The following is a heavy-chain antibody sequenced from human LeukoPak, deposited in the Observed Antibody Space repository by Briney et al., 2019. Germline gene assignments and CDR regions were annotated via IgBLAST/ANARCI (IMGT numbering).Heavy chain of an antibody. V-gene: IGHV3-23*01. Sequence: GGSLRLSCVASGFIFSSYAMSWVRQAPGKGLEWVSVISGSGGSTNYADSVKGRFTISRDNSKNTLYLQMNSLRAEDTAVYYCAKAPYISSLNFDYWGQGTLVTVSS. CDR1: GFIFSSYA. J-gene: IGHJ4*02. D-gene: IGHD6-6*01. CDR2: ISGSGGST. CDR3: AKAPYISSLNFDY.